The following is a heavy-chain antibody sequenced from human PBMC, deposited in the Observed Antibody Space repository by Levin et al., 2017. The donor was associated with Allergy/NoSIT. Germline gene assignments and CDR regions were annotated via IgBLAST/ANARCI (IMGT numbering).Heavy chain of an antibody. V-gene: IGHV2-70*01. CDR2: IDWDDDK. D-gene: IGHD3-22*01. Sequence: SGPTLVKPTQTLTLTCTFSGFSLSTSGMCVSWIRQPPGKALEWLALIDWDDDKYYSTSLKTRLTISKDTSKNQVVLTMTNMDPVDTATYYCARTPQGYYYDSSGYPGSDAFDIWGQGTMVTVSS. CDR3: ARTPQGYYYDSSGYPGSDAFDI. CDR1: GFSLSTSGMC. J-gene: IGHJ3*02.